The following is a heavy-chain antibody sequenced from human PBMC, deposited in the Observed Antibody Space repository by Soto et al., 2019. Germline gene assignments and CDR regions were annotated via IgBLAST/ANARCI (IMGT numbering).Heavy chain of an antibody. CDR1: GGSISSGGYY. V-gene: IGHV4-31*03. Sequence: TLSLTCTVSGGSISSGGYYWSWIRQYPGKGLEWIGYIYYSGTTYYNPSLKSRVTISVDTSNNQLYLKLSFVTAADTAVYYCARTLKPESIFDYWGQGTLVTVSS. D-gene: IGHD3-3*02. J-gene: IGHJ4*02. CDR2: IYYSGTT. CDR3: ARTLKPESIFDY.